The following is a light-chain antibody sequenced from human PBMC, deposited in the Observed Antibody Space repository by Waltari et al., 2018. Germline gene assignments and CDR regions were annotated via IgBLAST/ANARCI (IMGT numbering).Light chain of an antibody. Sequence: DIQMTQSPSSLSASVGDRVTITCQASQDIRKNLNWFQQKPGKAPQVLIFDASSSQTAVPSRFSGSGSETDFAFTISSLQPEDIGTYYCQQYNNLPLTFGGGTKVEIK. CDR3: QQYNNLPLT. CDR1: QDIRKN. V-gene: IGKV1-33*01. J-gene: IGKJ4*01. CDR2: DAS.